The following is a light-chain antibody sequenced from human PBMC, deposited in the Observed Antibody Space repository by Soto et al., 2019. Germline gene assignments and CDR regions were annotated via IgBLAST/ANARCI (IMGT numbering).Light chain of an antibody. CDR1: SSDVGSYNL. Sequence: QSALTQPASVSGSPGQSITISCTGTSSDVGSYNLVSWYQQHPGKAPQLMIYVGSKRPSGVANRFSGSKSGNTASLTISGLQAEDEADYYCCSDAGSSNVVFGGGTKLTVL. V-gene: IGLV2-23*01. J-gene: IGLJ2*01. CDR3: CSDAGSSNVV. CDR2: VGS.